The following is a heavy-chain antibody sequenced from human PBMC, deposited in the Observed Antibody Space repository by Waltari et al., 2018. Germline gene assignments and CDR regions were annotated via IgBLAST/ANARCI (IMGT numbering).Heavy chain of an antibody. CDR3: AREYCGGDCRLVDY. CDR1: KHPVAEPL. Sequence: LGQSGAGVMKTGASVRVYCRASKHPVAEPLPHWVRQAHGQGLEWMGWVNPNGGGTNYAQRFAGRITVTWDTSISTAYMEFSRLTSGDTAVYFCAREYCGGDCRLVDYWGQGTLVTVSS. V-gene: IGHV1-2*02. CDR2: VNPNGGGT. J-gene: IGHJ4*02. D-gene: IGHD2-21*02.